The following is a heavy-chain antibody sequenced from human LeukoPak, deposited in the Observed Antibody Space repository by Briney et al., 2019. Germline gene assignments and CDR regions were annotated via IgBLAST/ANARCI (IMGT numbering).Heavy chain of an antibody. CDR3: ARSGYYGSGSYDAFDI. V-gene: IGHV3-66*01. Sequence: PGGSLRLSCAASGFTVSSNYMSWVRQAPGKGLEWVSVIYSGGSTYYADSVKGRFTISRDNSKNTLYLQMNSLRAEDTAVYYCARSGYYGSGSYDAFDIWGRGTMVTVSS. CDR1: GFTVSSNY. J-gene: IGHJ3*02. CDR2: IYSGGST. D-gene: IGHD3-10*01.